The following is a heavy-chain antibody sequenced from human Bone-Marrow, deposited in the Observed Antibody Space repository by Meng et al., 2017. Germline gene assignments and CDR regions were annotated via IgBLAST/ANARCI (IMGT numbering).Heavy chain of an antibody. CDR3: ASTPTYYYGSGSYYYFDY. CDR2: IYYSGST. Sequence: SETLSLTCTVSGGSSSSYYWSWIRQPPGKGLEWIGYIYYSGSTNYNPSLKSRVTISIDTSKNQFSLKLSSMTAADTALYYCASTPTYYYGSGSYYYFDYWGQGTLVTVSS. CDR1: GGSSSSYY. J-gene: IGHJ4*02. D-gene: IGHD3-10*01. V-gene: IGHV4-59*01.